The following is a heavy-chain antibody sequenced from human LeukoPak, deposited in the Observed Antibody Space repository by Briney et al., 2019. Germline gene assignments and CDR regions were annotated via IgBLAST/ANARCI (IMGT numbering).Heavy chain of an antibody. CDR3: VGDDTSGYFDAFDI. V-gene: IGHV4-59*01. J-gene: IGHJ3*02. D-gene: IGHD3-22*01. CDR2: IYFSGAT. Sequence: SETPSLTCTVSGGSISSYYWSWVRQPPGRGLEWVGYIYFSGATNYNPSLKRRVTISVDTSMNQFSLKLSSVIAADTAMYYCVGDDTSGYFDAFDIWGQGTVVTVSS. CDR1: GGSISSYY.